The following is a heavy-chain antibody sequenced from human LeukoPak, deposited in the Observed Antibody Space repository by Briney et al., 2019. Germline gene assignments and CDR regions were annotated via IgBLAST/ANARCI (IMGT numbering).Heavy chain of an antibody. J-gene: IGHJ4*02. CDR2: INTNTGNP. V-gene: IGHV7-4-1*02. Sequence: GASVKVSCKASGYAFTSYAMNWVRQAPGQGLEWMGWINTNTGNPTYAQGFTGRFVFSLDTSVSTAYLQISSLKAEDTAVYYCARVNLDYGSGSYYLFDYWGQGTLVTVSS. CDR3: ARVNLDYGSGSYYLFDY. CDR1: GYAFTSYA. D-gene: IGHD3-10*01.